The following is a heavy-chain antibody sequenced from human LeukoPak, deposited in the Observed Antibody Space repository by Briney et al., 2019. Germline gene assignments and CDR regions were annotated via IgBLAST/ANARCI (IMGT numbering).Heavy chain of an antibody. CDR1: GFTFSSYW. Sequence: GGSLRLSCAASGFTFSSYWMSWVRQAPGKGLEWVANIKQDGSEKYYVDSVKGRFTISRDNAKNSLYLQMNSLRAEDTAVYYCARDRIVVVPAAIYSNYYYGMDVWGQGTTVTVSS. J-gene: IGHJ6*02. CDR3: ARDRIVVVPAAIYSNYYYGMDV. CDR2: IKQDGSEK. D-gene: IGHD2-2*02. V-gene: IGHV3-7*01.